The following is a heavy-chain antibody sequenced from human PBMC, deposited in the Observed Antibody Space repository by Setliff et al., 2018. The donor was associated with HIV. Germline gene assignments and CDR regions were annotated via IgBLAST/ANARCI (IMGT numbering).Heavy chain of an antibody. Sequence: GGSLRLSCAASGFTFYSYAMSWVRQAPGKGLEWVATMSGSTGDTYYADSGKGRFTISRDNSKNTLSLQMNSLGAEDTAIYYCANRLRGYNKWYYFDYWGPGTLVTVSS. CDR2: MSGSTGDT. D-gene: IGHD1-1*01. V-gene: IGHV3-23*01. CDR1: GFTFYSYA. CDR3: ANRLRGYNKWYYFDY. J-gene: IGHJ4*02.